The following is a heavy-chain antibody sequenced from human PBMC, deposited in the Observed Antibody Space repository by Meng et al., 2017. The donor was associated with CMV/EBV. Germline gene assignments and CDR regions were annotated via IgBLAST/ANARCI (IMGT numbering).Heavy chain of an antibody. Sequence: GESLKISCTASGFTFGDYAMSWVRQAPGKGLEWVGFIRSKAYGGTTEYAASVKGRFTISRDDSKSIAYLQMNSLKTEDTDVYYCTRDRSYGDNGPWGQGTLVTVSS. V-gene: IGHV3-49*04. D-gene: IGHD4-23*01. CDR1: GFTFGDYA. CDR3: TRDRSYGDNGP. J-gene: IGHJ5*02. CDR2: IRSKAYGGTT.